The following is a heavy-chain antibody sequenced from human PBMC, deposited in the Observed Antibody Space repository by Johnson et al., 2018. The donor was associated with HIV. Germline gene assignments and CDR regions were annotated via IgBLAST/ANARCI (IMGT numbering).Heavy chain of an antibody. D-gene: IGHD3-22*01. CDR2: IYTGGST. CDR3: ARDRPHDDNGYYYVPDAFDI. V-gene: IGHV3-66*01. Sequence: VQLVESGGGVVQPGRSLRLSCAASGFTVSSNYMSWVRQAPGKGLEWVSLIYTGGSTYYADSVKGRFTISRDNSKNTLYLQMNSLRVEDTAVYYCARDRPHDDNGYYYVPDAFDIWGQGTMVTVSS. J-gene: IGHJ3*02. CDR1: GFTVSSNY.